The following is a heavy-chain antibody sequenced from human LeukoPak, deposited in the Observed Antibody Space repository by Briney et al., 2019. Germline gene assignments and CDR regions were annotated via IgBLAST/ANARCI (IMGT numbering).Heavy chain of an antibody. Sequence: SETLSLICTVSGGSISSYYWSWIRQPPGKGLEWIGYIYYSGSTNYNPSLKSRVTMSLDTSKNQFSLNLTSVTAADTAVYYCARVLFTEEDAFDIWGQGTMVTVSS. CDR2: IYYSGST. J-gene: IGHJ3*02. CDR1: GGSISSYY. V-gene: IGHV4-59*12. CDR3: ARVLFTEEDAFDI.